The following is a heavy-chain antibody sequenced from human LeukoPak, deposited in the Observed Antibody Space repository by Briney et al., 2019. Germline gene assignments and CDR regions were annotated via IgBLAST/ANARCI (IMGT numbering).Heavy chain of an antibody. CDR3: ERDLRGFDI. CDR1: RFTFSGYC. CDR2: IKQDGSEK. D-gene: IGHD3-16*01. Sequence: PGGSLRLSCAASRFTFSGYCMNWVRQAPGKGLEWVANIKQDGSEKYYVDSVKARFTISRDNSKNTLHLQINSLRAEDTAVYYCERDLRGFDIWFQGAMATVTS. J-gene: IGHJ3*02. V-gene: IGHV3-7*05.